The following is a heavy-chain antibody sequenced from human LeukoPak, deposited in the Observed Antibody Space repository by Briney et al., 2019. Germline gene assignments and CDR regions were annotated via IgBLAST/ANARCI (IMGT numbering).Heavy chain of an antibody. CDR1: GGTFSSYA. V-gene: IGHV1-69*05. D-gene: IGHD2-2*02. Sequence: SVKVSCKASGGTFSSYAISWVRQAPGQGLEWMGGIIPIFGTANYAQKFQGRVTITTDESTSTAYMELSSLRSEDTAMYYCARAGYCSSTSCYNEAGGFDYWGQGTLVTVSS. CDR2: IIPIFGTA. CDR3: ARAGYCSSTSCYNEAGGFDY. J-gene: IGHJ4*02.